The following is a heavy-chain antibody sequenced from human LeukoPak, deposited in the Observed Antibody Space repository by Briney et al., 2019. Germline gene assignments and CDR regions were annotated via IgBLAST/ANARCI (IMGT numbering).Heavy chain of an antibody. Sequence: GGSLRLSCTASGFTFSSYWMSWVRQAPGKGLEWVANIKHDGSKKYYGDSVKGRFTIARDNAKNSVYLQLNSLRVEDTAMYYCVNLWEAGYWGQGTLVTVSS. J-gene: IGHJ4*02. CDR3: VNLWEAGY. CDR1: GFTFSSYW. CDR2: IKHDGSKK. V-gene: IGHV3-7*01. D-gene: IGHD1-26*01.